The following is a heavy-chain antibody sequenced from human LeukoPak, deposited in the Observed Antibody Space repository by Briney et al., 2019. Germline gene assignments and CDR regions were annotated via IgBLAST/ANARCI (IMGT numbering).Heavy chain of an antibody. D-gene: IGHD3-9*01. V-gene: IGHV3-15*01. CDR2: IKSKIHGGTT. CDR3: TTWNYDILTGYSI. J-gene: IGHJ4*02. CDR1: GFSFKNVW. Sequence: PGGSLRLSCAASGFSFKNVWMSWVRQAPGKGLEWVGRIKSKIHGGTTDYAAAVKGRFTISRDDSKSTLYLQMNSLKTEDTALYYCTTWNYDILTGYSIWGQGTLVTVSS.